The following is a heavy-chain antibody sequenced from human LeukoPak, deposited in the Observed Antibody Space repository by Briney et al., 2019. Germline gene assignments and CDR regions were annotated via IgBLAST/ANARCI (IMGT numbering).Heavy chain of an antibody. D-gene: IGHD5-12*01. CDR2: IYWDDDK. J-gene: IGHJ4*02. Sequence: ESGPTLVNPTQTLTLTCTFSGFSLRTTGVGVGWIGQPPGKALEWLALIYWDDDKRYSPSLKRRLTITKDSSKNQVVLIMTDMDPVDTATYHCVLTFRRGYTGYDYSWHYWGQGTLVTVSS. CDR3: VLTFRRGYTGYDYSWHY. V-gene: IGHV2-5*02. CDR1: GFSLRTTGVG.